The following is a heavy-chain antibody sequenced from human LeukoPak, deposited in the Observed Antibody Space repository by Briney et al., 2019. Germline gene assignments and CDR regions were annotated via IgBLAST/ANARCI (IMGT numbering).Heavy chain of an antibody. CDR2: MYHTGSS. CDR3: AGDQGGSAHRHAFDI. Sequence: SETLSLTCTVSGGSVDTIDYYWSWIRQPPGKGLEWIGYMYHTGSSIYSPSLKSRLTISVDTSKNQFSLNLSSMTAADTAVYYCAGDQGGSAHRHAFDIWGQGTLVTVFS. V-gene: IGHV4-61*08. CDR1: GGSVDTIDYY. J-gene: IGHJ3*02. D-gene: IGHD1-26*01.